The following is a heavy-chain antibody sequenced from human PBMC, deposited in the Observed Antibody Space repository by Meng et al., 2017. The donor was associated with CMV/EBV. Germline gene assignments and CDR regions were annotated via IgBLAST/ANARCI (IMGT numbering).Heavy chain of an antibody. J-gene: IGHJ6*02. Sequence: GGSLRLSCAASGFTFSSYAMSWVRQAPGKGLEWVSAISGSGGSTYYADSVKGRFTISRDNSKNTLYLQMNSLRAEDTAVYYCAKDRYGDYDSRGLSYYYGMDVWGQGTTVTVSS. CDR3: AKDRYGDYDSRGLSYYYGMDV. D-gene: IGHD4-17*01. V-gene: IGHV3-23*01. CDR2: ISGSGGST. CDR1: GFTFSSYA.